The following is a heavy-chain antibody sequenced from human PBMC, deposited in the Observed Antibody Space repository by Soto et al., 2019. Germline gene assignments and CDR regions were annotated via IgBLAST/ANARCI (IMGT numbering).Heavy chain of an antibody. J-gene: IGHJ3*02. Sequence: GGPLRLSCAASGFTFSDYYMSWIRQAPGKGLEWVSYISSSGSTIYYADSVKGRFTISRDNAKNSLYLQMNSLRAEDTAVYYCARGNQWELLAAFDIWGQGTMVTVSS. V-gene: IGHV3-11*01. D-gene: IGHD1-26*01. CDR2: ISSSGSTI. CDR3: ARGNQWELLAAFDI. CDR1: GFTFSDYY.